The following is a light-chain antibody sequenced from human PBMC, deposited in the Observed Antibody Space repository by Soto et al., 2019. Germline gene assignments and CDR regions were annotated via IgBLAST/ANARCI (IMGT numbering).Light chain of an antibody. J-gene: IGLJ3*02. V-gene: IGLV1-44*01. CDR3: SAWDDSLNGWV. CDR1: SANIGSNT. CDR2: SNN. Sequence: QPVLTQSPSASGTPGQRVTISCSGSSANIGSNTVNWYQQLPGTAPKLLIYSNNQRPSGVPDRFSGSKSGTSASLAISGLQSEDEADYSCSAWDDSLNGWVFGGGTKVTVL.